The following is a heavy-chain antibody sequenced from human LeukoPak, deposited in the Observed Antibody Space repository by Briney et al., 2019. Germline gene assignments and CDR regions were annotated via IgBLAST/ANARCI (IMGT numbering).Heavy chain of an antibody. Sequence: GGSLRLSCAASGFTFSNAWMSWVRQAPGKGLEWVSAISTDAGETHYADSVKGRFTISRDNSKNTLYLQMNSLRAEDTAVYYCAKDLLGATLWARDIDAFDIWGQGTMVTVSS. CDR1: GFTFSNAW. V-gene: IGHV3-23*01. CDR3: AKDLLGATLWARDIDAFDI. J-gene: IGHJ3*02. D-gene: IGHD1-26*01. CDR2: ISTDAGET.